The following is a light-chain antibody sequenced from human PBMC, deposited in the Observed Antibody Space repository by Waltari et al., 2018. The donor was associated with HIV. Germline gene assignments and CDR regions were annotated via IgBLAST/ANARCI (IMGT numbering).Light chain of an antibody. V-gene: IGKV3-11*01. CDR1: QSVTSY. J-gene: IGKJ4*01. Sequence: EIVLTQSPAAMSLSPGDRATLSCRASQSVTSYLAWYQQNPGQAHRLLIYDTSRRATGIPARFSGSGSGTDFTLTISSLQPEDSAIYYCQQRSDWHALTFGGGTKVGIK. CDR3: QQRSDWHALT. CDR2: DTS.